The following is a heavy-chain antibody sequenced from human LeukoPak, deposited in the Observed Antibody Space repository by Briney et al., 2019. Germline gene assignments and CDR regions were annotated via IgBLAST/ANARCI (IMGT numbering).Heavy chain of an antibody. D-gene: IGHD1-26*01. J-gene: IGHJ4*02. CDR2: INHSGST. CDR1: GGSFSGYY. V-gene: IGHV4-34*01. Sequence: SETLSLTCAVYGGSFSGYYWSWIRQPPGKGLEWIGEINHSGSTNYNPSLKSRVTISVDTSKNQFSLKLSSVTAADTAVYYCARGPARIVGATRDLDYWGQGTLVTVSS. CDR3: ARGPARIVGATRDLDY.